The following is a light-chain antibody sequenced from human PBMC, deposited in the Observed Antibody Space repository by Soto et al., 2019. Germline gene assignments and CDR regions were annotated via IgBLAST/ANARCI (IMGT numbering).Light chain of an antibody. J-gene: IGKJ1*01. V-gene: IGKV1-17*01. CDR1: QGIRNN. CDR2: AAS. Sequence: DIQMTQSPSSLSASAVDRVSITFRASQGIRNNVGWYQQKPGEAPKRLIYAASSLQSGVPSRFSGSGSGTEFILTISSLQPEDIATYYCLQQKTYPWTFGQGTKVDIK. CDR3: LQQKTYPWT.